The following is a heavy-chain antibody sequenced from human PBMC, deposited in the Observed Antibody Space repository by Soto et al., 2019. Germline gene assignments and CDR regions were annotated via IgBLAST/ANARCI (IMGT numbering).Heavy chain of an antibody. D-gene: IGHD3-10*01. CDR3: ARPRRGNWFDP. V-gene: IGHV1-8*01. J-gene: IGHJ5*02. CDR2: MNPNSGNT. CDR1: GYTFTSYD. Sequence: QVQLVRPGAGVKKPGASVRVSCRAPGYTFTSYDINWVRQATGQGLEWMGWMNPNSGNTGYAQKFQGRVTMTRNTSISTAYMELSSLRSEDTAVYYCARPRRGNWFDPWGQGTLVTVSS.